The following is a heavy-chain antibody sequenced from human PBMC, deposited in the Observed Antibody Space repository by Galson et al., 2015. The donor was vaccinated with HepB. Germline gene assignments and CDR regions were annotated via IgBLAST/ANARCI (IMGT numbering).Heavy chain of an antibody. Sequence: SETLSLTCAVYGGSFSGYYWSWIRQPPGKGLEWIGEIKDNGNYNYNPSLKSRVTISADTSKNQFSLKLNSVTAADTAIYYCAGRNFPRAFDPWGQGTMVTVSS. CDR3: AGRNFPRAFDP. CDR2: IKDNGNY. CDR1: GGSFSGYY. V-gene: IGHV4-34*01. D-gene: IGHD1-7*01. J-gene: IGHJ3*01.